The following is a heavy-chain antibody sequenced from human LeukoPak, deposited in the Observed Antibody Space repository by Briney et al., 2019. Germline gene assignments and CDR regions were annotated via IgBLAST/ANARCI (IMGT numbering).Heavy chain of an antibody. V-gene: IGHV3-33*01. Sequence: PGRSLRLSCAASGFTFSSYGMHWVRQAPGKGLEWVAVIWYDGSNKYYADSVKGRFTISRDNSKNTLYLQMNSLRAEDTAVYYCARDRAPMWHPSWYFDLWGRGTLVTVSS. CDR2: IWYDGSNK. J-gene: IGHJ2*01. D-gene: IGHD2-21*01. CDR1: GFTFSSYG. CDR3: ARDRAPMWHPSWYFDL.